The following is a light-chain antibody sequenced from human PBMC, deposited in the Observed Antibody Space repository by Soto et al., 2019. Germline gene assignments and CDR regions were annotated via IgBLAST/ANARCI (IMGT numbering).Light chain of an antibody. V-gene: IGKV3-20*01. CDR3: QQYGSSPPVT. CDR2: AAS. J-gene: IGKJ3*01. CDR1: QSVSNSY. Sequence: EIVLTQSPGTLSLSPGERATLSCRASQSVSNSYLAWYQQKPGQAPRLLIYAASSRATGIPDRFSGSGSGTDFTLTISRLEPEDFAVYYCQQYGSSPPVTFGPGTKVDIK.